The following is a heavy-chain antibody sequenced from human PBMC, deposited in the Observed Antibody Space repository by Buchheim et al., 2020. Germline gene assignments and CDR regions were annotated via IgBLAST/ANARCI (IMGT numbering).Heavy chain of an antibody. V-gene: IGHV4-39*01. CDR3: ARVGGIAVAGTYYYYYGMDV. D-gene: IGHD6-19*01. Sequence: QLQLQESGPGLVKPSETLSLTCTVSGGSISSSSYYWGWIRQPPGKGLEWIGSIYYSGSTYYKPSLKSRVTISVDTSKNQFSLKLSSVTAADTAVYYCARVGGIAVAGTYYYYYGMDVWGQGTT. CDR1: GGSISSSSYY. J-gene: IGHJ6*02. CDR2: IYYSGST.